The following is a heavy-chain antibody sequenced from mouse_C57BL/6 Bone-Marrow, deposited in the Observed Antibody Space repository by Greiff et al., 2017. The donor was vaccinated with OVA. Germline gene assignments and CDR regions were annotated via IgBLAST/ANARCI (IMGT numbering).Heavy chain of an antibody. V-gene: IGHV14-4*01. CDR3: TRGLLRGGYFDV. D-gene: IGHD1-1*01. CDR1: GFNIKDDY. Sequence: VQLQQSGAELVRPGASVKLSCTASGFNIKDDYMHWVKQRPEQGLEWIGWIDPENGDTEYASKFQGKATITADTSSNTAYLQLSSLTSEDTAVYYCTRGLLRGGYFDVWGTGTTVTVSS. J-gene: IGHJ1*03. CDR2: IDPENGDT.